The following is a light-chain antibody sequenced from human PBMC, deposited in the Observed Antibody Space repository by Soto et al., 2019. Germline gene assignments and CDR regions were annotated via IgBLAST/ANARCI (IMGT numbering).Light chain of an antibody. V-gene: IGKV2-28*01. J-gene: IGKJ5*01. CDR3: MQALQTPLT. Sequence: DIVMTQSPLSLPVTPGEPASISCRSSQSLLHSNGYNYLDWYLQKPGQSPQLLIYLGSNRASGVPERFSGSGSRTDFTLKITRLEAEDVGVYYCMQALQTPLTFGQRTRLEI. CDR1: QSLLHSNGYNY. CDR2: LGS.